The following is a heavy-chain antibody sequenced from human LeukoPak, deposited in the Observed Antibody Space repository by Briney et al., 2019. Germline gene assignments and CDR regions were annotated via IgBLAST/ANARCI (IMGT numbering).Heavy chain of an antibody. CDR3: ARNGSGSPYYYYGMDV. J-gene: IGHJ6*02. CDR1: GYTFTSYD. CDR2: MNPNSGNT. Sequence: ASVKVSCKASGYTFTSYDIHWVRQATGQGLEWMGWMNPNSGNTGYAQKFQGRVTMTRNTSISTAYMELSSLRSEDTAVYYCARNGSGSPYYYYGMDVWGQGTTVTVSS. V-gene: IGHV1-8*01. D-gene: IGHD3-10*01.